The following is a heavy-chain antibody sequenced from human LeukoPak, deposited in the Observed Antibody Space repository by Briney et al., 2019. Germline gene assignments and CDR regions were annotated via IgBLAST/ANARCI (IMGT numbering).Heavy chain of an antibody. J-gene: IGHJ4*02. CDR1: GFTFSSSG. D-gene: IGHD5-24*01. Sequence: GGSLRLSCAASGFTFSSSGMSWVRQAPGKGLEWVSTIRGSGGRTHYADSVKGRLTISRDNSKGILYLQINSLRVDDTAVYYCAKVVNYGLDPFDYWGQGTLVTVSS. CDR2: IRGSGGRT. CDR3: AKVVNYGLDPFDY. V-gene: IGHV3-23*01.